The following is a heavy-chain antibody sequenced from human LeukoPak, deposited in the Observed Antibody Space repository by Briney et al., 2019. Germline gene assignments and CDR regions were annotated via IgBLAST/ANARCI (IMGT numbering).Heavy chain of an antibody. J-gene: IGHJ3*02. Sequence: GGSLRLSCAASGFTFSSYSMNWVRQAPGKGLVWVSRIDTDGSSTTYADSVKGRFTISRDNAKNTLYLQMNSLRAEDTAVYFCARGFTIFGVVNDGFDIWGQGTKVTVSS. CDR2: IDTDGSST. CDR1: GFTFSSYS. CDR3: ARGFTIFGVVNDGFDI. D-gene: IGHD3-3*01. V-gene: IGHV3-74*01.